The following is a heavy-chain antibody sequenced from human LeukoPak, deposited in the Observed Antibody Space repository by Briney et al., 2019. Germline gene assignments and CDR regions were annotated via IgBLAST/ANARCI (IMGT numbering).Heavy chain of an antibody. CDR1: GYTFTGYY. J-gene: IGHJ6*02. CDR3: ARDSDPDYYYGMDV. CDR2: INAGNGNT. Sequence: GASVKVSCKASGYTFTGYYMHWVRQAPGQGLEWMGWINAGNGNTKYSQKFQGRVTITRDTSASTAYMELSSLRSEDTAVYYCARDSDPDYYYGMDVWGQGTTVTVSS. V-gene: IGHV1-3*01.